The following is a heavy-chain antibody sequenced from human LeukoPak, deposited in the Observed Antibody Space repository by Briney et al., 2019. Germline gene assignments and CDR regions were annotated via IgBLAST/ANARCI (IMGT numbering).Heavy chain of an antibody. J-gene: IGHJ6*03. D-gene: IGHD6-19*01. CDR2: ISAYNGNT. Sequence: ASVKVSCKASGYTFTSYGISWLRQAPGQGLEWMGWISAYNGNTNYAQKLQGRVTMTTDTSTSTAYMELRSLRSDDTAVYYCARDTPRIAVAGTLDYYYYMDVWGKGTTVTVSS. CDR3: ARDTPRIAVAGTLDYYYYMDV. CDR1: GYTFTSYG. V-gene: IGHV1-18*01.